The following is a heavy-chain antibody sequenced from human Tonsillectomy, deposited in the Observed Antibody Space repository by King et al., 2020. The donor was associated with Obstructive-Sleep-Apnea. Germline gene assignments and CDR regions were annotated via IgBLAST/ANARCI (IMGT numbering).Heavy chain of an antibody. CDR3: ARRNSGYSYGGCFDD. CDR2: IFANDDT. CDR1: GFSLSNGRTD. J-gene: IGHJ4*02. Sequence: TLKESGPVLVKPTETLTLTCTVSGFSLSNGRTDVSWIRQPPGKALEWLAHIFANDDTSYSTSLKTRLTISKDTSKSQVVLTMTNMDPVDTGTYYCARRNSGYSYGGCFDDGGPGTQVTVSS. V-gene: IGHV2-26*01. D-gene: IGHD3-22*01.